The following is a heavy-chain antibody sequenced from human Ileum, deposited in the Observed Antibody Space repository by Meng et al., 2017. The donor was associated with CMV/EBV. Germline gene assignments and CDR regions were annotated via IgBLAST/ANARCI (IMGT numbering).Heavy chain of an antibody. CDR3: ARDRFDP. V-gene: IGHV4-4*07. J-gene: IGHJ5*02. Sequence: VHLQKSGVGLVKPSETSSRAFSGFGASLNDYHGSGLRRPAGKGLEWIGRIFDTGTTNYNPSLKSRVTMSVNTSKNQFYLKLNSVTAEDTAVYFCARDRFDPWGQGALVTVSS. CDR2: IFDTGTT. CDR1: GASLNDYH.